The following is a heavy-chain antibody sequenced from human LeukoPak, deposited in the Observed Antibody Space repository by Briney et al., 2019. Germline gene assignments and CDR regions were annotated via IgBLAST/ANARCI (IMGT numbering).Heavy chain of an antibody. V-gene: IGHV4-38-2*01. CDR3: ARLRYSGSSLGAFDY. CDR2: IFHTGNT. Sequence: ASETLSLTCAVSGYSLSNGFYWGWIRQPPGKGLEWIGSIFHTGNTYYNPSLKSRLTISVDTSKNQISLQLRSVTAADTAVYYCARLRYSGSSLGAFDYWGQGTLVTVSS. D-gene: IGHD1-26*01. J-gene: IGHJ4*02. CDR1: GYSLSNGFY.